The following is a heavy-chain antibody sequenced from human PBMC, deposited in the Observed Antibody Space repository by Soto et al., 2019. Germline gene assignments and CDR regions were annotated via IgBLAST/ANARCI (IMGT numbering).Heavy chain of an antibody. V-gene: IGHV3-30*18. Sequence: QVQLVESGGGVVQPGRSLRLSCAASGFTFSSYGMHWVRQAPGKGLEWVAVISYDGSNKYYADSVKGRFTISRVNSKNTLYLQMNSLRAEDTAVYYCAKDYSNYYYYYYGMDVWGQGTTVTVSS. CDR2: ISYDGSNK. CDR1: GFTFSSYG. D-gene: IGHD4-4*01. CDR3: AKDYSNYYYYYYGMDV. J-gene: IGHJ6*02.